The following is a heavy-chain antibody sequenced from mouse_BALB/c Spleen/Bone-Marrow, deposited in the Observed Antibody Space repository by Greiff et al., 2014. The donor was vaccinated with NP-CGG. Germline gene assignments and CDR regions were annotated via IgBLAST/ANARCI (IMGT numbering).Heavy chain of an antibody. Sequence: DVKLVESGGGLVKPGGSLRLSFAASGFTFSDCYMYWVRQTPEKRLEWVATISDGGSYTYYPDSVKGRFTISRDNAKNNLYLQMSSLKSEDTAIYYCAREGNYGYFDYWGQGTTLTVSS. D-gene: IGHD1-1*01. CDR1: GFTFSDCY. V-gene: IGHV5-4*02. CDR3: AREGNYGYFDY. CDR2: ISDGGSYT. J-gene: IGHJ2*01.